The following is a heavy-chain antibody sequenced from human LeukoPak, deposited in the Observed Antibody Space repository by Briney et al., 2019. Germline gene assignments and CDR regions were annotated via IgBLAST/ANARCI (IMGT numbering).Heavy chain of an antibody. J-gene: IGHJ4*02. CDR3: ASKSSDHGELRFDY. V-gene: IGHV4-59*01. D-gene: IGHD4-17*01. Sequence: SETLSLTCTMSGDSTNTYFWSWIRQPPGKELEWIGYIYYTGTTNYNPSLKSRVTISVDTSKNQFSLRLSSVTAADTAVYYCASKSSDHGELRFDYWGQGTLVTVFS. CDR2: IYYTGTT. CDR1: GDSTNTYF.